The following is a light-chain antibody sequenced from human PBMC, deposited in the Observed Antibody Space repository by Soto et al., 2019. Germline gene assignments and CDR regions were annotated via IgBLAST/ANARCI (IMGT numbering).Light chain of an antibody. V-gene: IGKV1-5*01. CDR2: DVS. CDR1: QSLGTW. Sequence: DIQMTQSPSTLSASVGDRVIITCRASQSLGTWLAWYQQKPGTAPVLLIYDVSRLESGAPSKFSSSGYGTEFTLTISSLQPDDFATYYCQQYFSYPLTFGGGTRVEIK. J-gene: IGKJ4*01. CDR3: QQYFSYPLT.